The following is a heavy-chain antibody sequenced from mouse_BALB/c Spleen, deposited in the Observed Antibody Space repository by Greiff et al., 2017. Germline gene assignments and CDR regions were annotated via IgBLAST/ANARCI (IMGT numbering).Heavy chain of an antibody. Sequence: EVQLVESGGGLVQPGGSLKLSCAASGFTFSSYGMSWVRQTPDKRLELVATINSNGGSTYYPDSVKGRFTISRDNAKNTLYLQMSSLKSEDTAMYYCARGDWYFDVWGAGTTVTVSS. V-gene: IGHV5-6-3*01. CDR3: ARGDWYFDV. CDR1: GFTFSSYG. J-gene: IGHJ1*01. CDR2: INSNGGST.